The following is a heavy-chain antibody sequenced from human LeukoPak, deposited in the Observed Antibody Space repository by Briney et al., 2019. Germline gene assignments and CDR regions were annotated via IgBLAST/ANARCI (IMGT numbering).Heavy chain of an antibody. CDR1: NFAFSSAP. CDR2: ISRSSSYI. D-gene: IGHD1-14*01. V-gene: IGHV3-21*01. CDR3: SREYKPPNRFDY. Sequence: GGSLRLSCAACNFAFSSAPMNWVRQAPGKGLEWVSSISRSSSYINYADSVKGRFTISRDNAKNSLYLHMHSLRAEDEDAYDCSREYKPPNRFDYWGQGTLVTVSS. J-gene: IGHJ4*02.